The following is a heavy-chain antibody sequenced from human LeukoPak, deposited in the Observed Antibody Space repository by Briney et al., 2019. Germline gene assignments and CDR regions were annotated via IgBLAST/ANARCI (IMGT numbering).Heavy chain of an antibody. CDR3: ARDEDLSPFDY. D-gene: IGHD3-16*01. V-gene: IGHV3-48*01. CDR1: GFTFSSYS. Sequence: GGSLRLSCAASGFTFSSYSMNWVRQAPGKGLEWVSYISSSSSTIYYADSVKGRFTISRDNAKNSLYLQMNSLRAEDTAVYYCARDEDLSPFDYWGQGTLVTVSS. CDR2: ISSSSSTI. J-gene: IGHJ4*02.